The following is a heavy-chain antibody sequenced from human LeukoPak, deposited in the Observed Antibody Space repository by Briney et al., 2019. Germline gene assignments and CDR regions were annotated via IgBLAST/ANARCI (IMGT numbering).Heavy chain of an antibody. Sequence: GGSLRLSCAASGFTFSGYEMNWVRQAPGKGLGWVSYISSGGDKIYYADSVKGRFTISRDNARNSLYLQMNSLRAEDTAVYYCARYRYSGNYYFDYWGQGTLVTVSS. CDR3: ARYRYSGNYYFDY. V-gene: IGHV3-48*03. CDR2: ISSGGDKI. J-gene: IGHJ4*02. CDR1: GFTFSGYE. D-gene: IGHD1-26*01.